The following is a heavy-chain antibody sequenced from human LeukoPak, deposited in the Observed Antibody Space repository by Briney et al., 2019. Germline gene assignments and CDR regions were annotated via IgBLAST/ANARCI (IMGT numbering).Heavy chain of an antibody. CDR1: GFTFTSYW. J-gene: IGHJ4*02. CDR2: IKQDGSEK. Sequence: GGSLRLSCAASGFTFTSYWMSWVRQAPGKGLEWVASIKQDGSEKYYVDSVKGRFTISRDNAKNSLNLQTTTLRAEDTAVYSCPRDRPYYDFWSGYYDWAQGPLVTVSS. V-gene: IGHV3-7*03. CDR3: PRDRPYYDFWSGYYD. D-gene: IGHD3-3*01.